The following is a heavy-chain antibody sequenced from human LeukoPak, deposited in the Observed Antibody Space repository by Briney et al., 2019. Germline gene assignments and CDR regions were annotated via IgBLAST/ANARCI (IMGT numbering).Heavy chain of an antibody. J-gene: IGHJ6*03. Sequence: SETLSLTCAVYGGSFSGYYWSWIRQPPGKGLEWIGEINHSGSTNYNPSLKSRVTISVDTSKNQFSLKLSSVTAADTAVYYCARSLGYCSSTSCYHRPFFYMDVWGKGTTVTVSS. CDR1: GGSFSGYY. V-gene: IGHV4-34*01. CDR2: INHSGST. CDR3: ARSLGYCSSTSCYHRPFFYMDV. D-gene: IGHD2-2*01.